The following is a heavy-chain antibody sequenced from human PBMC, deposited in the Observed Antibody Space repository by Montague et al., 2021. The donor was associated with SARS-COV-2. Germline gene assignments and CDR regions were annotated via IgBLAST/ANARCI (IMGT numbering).Heavy chain of an antibody. CDR3: VRADRRDPDTPHRYYYKGMDL. CDR1: GGSIGSYY. D-gene: IGHD2-15*01. CDR2: IHYSGSN. Sequence: SETLSLTCSVSGGSIGSYYWSWLRQPPGKGLEWIGHIHYSGSNTYSPSFKSRVTISIDTPKNQVSLNLGSVTAADTAVYFCVRADRRDPDTPHRYYYKGMDLWGQGTTVTVSS. V-gene: IGHV4-59*01. J-gene: IGHJ6*02.